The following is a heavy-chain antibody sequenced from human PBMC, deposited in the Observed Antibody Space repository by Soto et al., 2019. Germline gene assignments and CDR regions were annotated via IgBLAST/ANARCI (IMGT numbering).Heavy chain of an antibody. CDR1: GGTFSSYA. CDR2: IIPIFGTA. Sequence: GASVKVSCKASGGTFSSYAISWVRQAPGQGLEWMGGIIPIFGTANYAQKFQGRVTITADESTSTAYMELSSLRSEDAAVYYCSSHREVGSNYYDSSGYYWPRYYYYGMDVWGQGTTVTVS. D-gene: IGHD3-22*01. J-gene: IGHJ6*02. V-gene: IGHV1-69*13. CDR3: SSHREVGSNYYDSSGYYWPRYYYYGMDV.